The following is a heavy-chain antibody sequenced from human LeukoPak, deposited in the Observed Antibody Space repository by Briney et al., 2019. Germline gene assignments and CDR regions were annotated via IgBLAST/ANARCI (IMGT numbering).Heavy chain of an antibody. CDR3: ARDRQWLQTHYFDY. J-gene: IGHJ4*02. CDR1: GFTFRNYG. CDR2: IWYDGSNK. V-gene: IGHV3-33*01. D-gene: IGHD5-12*01. Sequence: GGSLRLSYAASGFTFRNYGMHWVRQAPGKGLEWVAVIWYDGSNKYYADSVRGRFTVSRDNAKNTLYLQMNSLKAEDTAVYYCARDRQWLQTHYFDYWGQGTLISVSS.